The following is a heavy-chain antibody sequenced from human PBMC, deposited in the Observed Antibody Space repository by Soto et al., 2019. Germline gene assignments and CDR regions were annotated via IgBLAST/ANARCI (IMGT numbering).Heavy chain of an antibody. J-gene: IGHJ4*02. CDR1: GGSISSYY. V-gene: IGHV4-59*01. D-gene: IGHD6-13*01. CDR2: IYYSGST. Sequence: SETLSLTCTVSGGSISSYYWSWIRQPPGKGLEWIGYIYYSGSTNYNPPLKSRVTISVDTSKNQFSLKLSSVTAADTAVYYCAVAAAGKGGFDYWGQGTLVTVSS. CDR3: AVAAAGKGGFDY.